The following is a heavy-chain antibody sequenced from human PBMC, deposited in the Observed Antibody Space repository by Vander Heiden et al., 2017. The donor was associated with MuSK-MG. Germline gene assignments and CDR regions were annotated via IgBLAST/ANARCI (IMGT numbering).Heavy chain of an antibody. CDR2: IIPIFGIA. CDR1: GGTFSSYT. Sequence: QVQLVQPGAEVKKHGSSLKVSCKASGGTFSSYTVSWVRQAPGQGLEWMGGIIPIFGIANYAQKFQGRVTITADKATSTAYMGLSSLRSEDTAVYYCARDKRTHYDILTGYYSGLDYWGQGTLVTVSS. CDR3: ARDKRTHYDILTGYYSGLDY. J-gene: IGHJ4*02. V-gene: IGHV1-69*17. D-gene: IGHD3-9*01.